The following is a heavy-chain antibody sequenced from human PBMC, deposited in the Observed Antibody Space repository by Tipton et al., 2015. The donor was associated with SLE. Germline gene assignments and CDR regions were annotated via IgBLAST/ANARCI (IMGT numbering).Heavy chain of an antibody. CDR2: VYYTGST. J-gene: IGHJ4*02. CDR3: ARDEYYYDGTGYHLLGQFDY. Sequence: TLSLTCTVSGASLSSGDDFWGWIRQPPGKGLEWIGNVYYTGSTFYNPSLKSRVTLSVDTSKNQFSLKLSSVTAADTAVYFCARDEYYYDGTGYHLLGQFDYWGQGTLVTVSS. D-gene: IGHD3-22*01. V-gene: IGHV4-39*07. CDR1: GASLSSGDDF.